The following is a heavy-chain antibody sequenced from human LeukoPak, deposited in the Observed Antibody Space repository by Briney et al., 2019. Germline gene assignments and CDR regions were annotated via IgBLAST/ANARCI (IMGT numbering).Heavy chain of an antibody. V-gene: IGHV3-11*04. CDR2: ISSSGSTI. CDR3: ARDQGAGKVEDAFDI. Sequence: GGSLRLSCAASGFTFSDYYMRWIRQAPGKGLEWVSYISSSGSTIYYADSVKGRFTISRDNAKNSLYLQMNSLRAEDTAVYYCARDQGAGKVEDAFDIWGQGTMVTVSS. CDR1: GFTFSDYY. J-gene: IGHJ3*02. D-gene: IGHD6-19*01.